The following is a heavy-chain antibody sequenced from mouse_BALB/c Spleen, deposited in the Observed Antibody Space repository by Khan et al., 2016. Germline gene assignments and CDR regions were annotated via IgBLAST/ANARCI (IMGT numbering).Heavy chain of an antibody. V-gene: IGHV3-6*02. CDR2: ISYDGSN. CDR1: GYSITSGYY. J-gene: IGHJ3*01. Sequence: VQLKQSGPGLVKPSQSLSLTCSVTGYSITSGYYWNWIRQFPGNKLEWMGYISYDGSNNYNPSLKNRISITRDTSKNQFFLKLNSVTTEDTARXYCARDGNYWFAYWGQGTLVTVSA. CDR3: ARDGNYWFAY. D-gene: IGHD2-1*01.